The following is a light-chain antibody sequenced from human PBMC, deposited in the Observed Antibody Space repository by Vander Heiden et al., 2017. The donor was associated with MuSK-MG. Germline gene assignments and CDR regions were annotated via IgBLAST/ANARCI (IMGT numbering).Light chain of an antibody. CDR2: KVS. Sequence: VVMTQSPLSLPVTLGQPASISCRSSQSLVYSDGNTYLNWFQQRPGQSPRRLIYKVSNRDSGVPDRFSGSGSGTDFTLKISRVEAEDVGVYYCMQGTHWPPMYTFGQGTKLEIK. CDR3: MQGTHWPPMYT. J-gene: IGKJ2*01. V-gene: IGKV2-30*01. CDR1: QSLVYSDGNTY.